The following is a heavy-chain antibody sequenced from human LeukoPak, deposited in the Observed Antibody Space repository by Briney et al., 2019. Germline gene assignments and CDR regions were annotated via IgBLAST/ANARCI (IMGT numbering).Heavy chain of an antibody. D-gene: IGHD3-10*01. J-gene: IGHJ4*02. CDR3: ARAEAVGGGRFDY. CDR1: GYTFSNYG. CDR2: IRGDNGNT. Sequence: GASVKVSCKASGYTFSNYGISWVRQAPGQGLEWVGWIRGDNGNTNYAQKLQGRVTVTTDTSTSTAYMELRSLGSDETAVYYCARAEAVGGGRFDYWGQGTLVTVSS. V-gene: IGHV1-18*01.